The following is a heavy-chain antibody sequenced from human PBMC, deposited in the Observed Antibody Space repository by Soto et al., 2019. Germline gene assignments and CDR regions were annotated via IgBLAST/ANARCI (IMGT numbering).Heavy chain of an antibody. CDR3: VRRHVSATGIDWFDP. CDR2: INAANGDT. D-gene: IGHD6-13*01. Sequence: ASVKVSCKASGYTFTSYGIHWVGQAPGQRLEWMGWINAANGDTKYSPKFQGRVTITRDTSASTAYMELSGLRSEDTAVYYCVRRHVSATGIDWFDPWGQGTLVTVSS. J-gene: IGHJ5*02. CDR1: GYTFTSYG. V-gene: IGHV1-3*01.